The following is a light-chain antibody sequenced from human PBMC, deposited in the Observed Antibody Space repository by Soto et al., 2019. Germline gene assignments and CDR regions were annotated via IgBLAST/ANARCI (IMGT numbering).Light chain of an antibody. Sequence: EIVLTQSPATLSLSPGERATLSCRASQSVSSYLAWYQQKPGQAPRLLIYDASNRATGIPDRFSGSGSGTDFTLTIRSLEPEDFAAYYCQQRSNWLSITFGQGTRLEI. CDR3: QQRSNWLSIT. J-gene: IGKJ5*01. V-gene: IGKV3-11*01. CDR2: DAS. CDR1: QSVSSY.